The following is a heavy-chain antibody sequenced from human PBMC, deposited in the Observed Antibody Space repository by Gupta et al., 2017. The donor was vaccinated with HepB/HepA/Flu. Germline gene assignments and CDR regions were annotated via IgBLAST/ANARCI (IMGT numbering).Heavy chain of an antibody. CDR3: ARPNYGDYLFAFDY. J-gene: IGHJ4*02. Sequence: QLQLQESGPGLVKPSETLSLTCNVSGGSISRSSYYWGWIRQSPGKGVEWIGSIYYSGNTYYNPSLKSRITISVDTSKNQFSLKLNSVTAADTAVYYCARPNYGDYLFAFDYWGQGTLVIVSS. D-gene: IGHD4-17*01. CDR2: IYYSGNT. V-gene: IGHV4-39*01. CDR1: GGSISRSSYY.